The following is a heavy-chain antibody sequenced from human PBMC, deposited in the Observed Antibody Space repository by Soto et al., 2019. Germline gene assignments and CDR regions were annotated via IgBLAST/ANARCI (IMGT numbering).Heavy chain of an antibody. Sequence: SETLSLTCAVSGGSISSSNWWSWVRQPPGTGLEWIGYIYNSGSTSYSPSLKSRVTISLDTSKNQFSLKLTSVTAADTAVYYCARLGDYYQAFDYWGQGTLVTVSS. V-gene: IGHV4-4*02. CDR2: IYNSGST. CDR1: GGSISSSNW. J-gene: IGHJ4*02. CDR3: ARLGDYYQAFDY. D-gene: IGHD3-22*01.